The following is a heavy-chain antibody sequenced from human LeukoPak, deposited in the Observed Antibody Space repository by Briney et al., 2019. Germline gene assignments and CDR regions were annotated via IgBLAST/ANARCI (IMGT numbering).Heavy chain of an antibody. D-gene: IGHD2-15*01. V-gene: IGHV4-59*01. Sequence: SETLSLTCTVSGGSISRYYWTWIRQPPGKGLEWIGYIYYTGSTSYNPSLRSRATISVDTSKNQFSLKLTSVTAADTAVYYCARVGSSYCSGGSCYPNWFDPWGQGTLVTVSS. J-gene: IGHJ5*02. CDR2: IYYTGST. CDR3: ARVGSSYCSGGSCYPNWFDP. CDR1: GGSISRYY.